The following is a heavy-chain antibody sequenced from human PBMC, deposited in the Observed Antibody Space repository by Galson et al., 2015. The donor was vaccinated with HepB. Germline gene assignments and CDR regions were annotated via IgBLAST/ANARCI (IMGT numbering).Heavy chain of an antibody. CDR2: IYWGDDA. J-gene: IGHJ5*02. V-gene: IGHV2-5*02. Sequence: PALVKPTQTLTLTCSLSGFSLNTSGVGVGWIRQPPGKALEWLGLIYWGDDARYSPSLKTRLTITKDTSKNQAVLSLTNTDPVDTATYYCARQVPVPVANEYVRKNWFDTWGQGTLVTVSS. CDR3: ARQVPVPVANEYVRKNWFDT. CDR1: GFSLNTSGVG. D-gene: IGHD2/OR15-2a*01.